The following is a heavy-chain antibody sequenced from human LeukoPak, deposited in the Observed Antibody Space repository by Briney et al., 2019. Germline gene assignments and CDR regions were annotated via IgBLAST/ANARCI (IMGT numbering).Heavy chain of an antibody. CDR2: INPNSGGT. D-gene: IGHD2-15*01. Sequence: ASVKVSCKASGYTFTGYYMHWVRQAPGQGLEWMGWINPNSGGTNYEQKFQGRVTMTRDTSISTAYMELSRLRSDDTAVYYCARAPNCSGGSCYTPYYYYYMDVWGKGTTVTVSS. V-gene: IGHV1-2*02. J-gene: IGHJ6*03. CDR3: ARAPNCSGGSCYTPYYYYYMDV. CDR1: GYTFTGYY.